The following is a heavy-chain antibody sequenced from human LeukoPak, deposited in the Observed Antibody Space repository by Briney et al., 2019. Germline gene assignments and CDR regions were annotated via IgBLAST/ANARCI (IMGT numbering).Heavy chain of an antibody. CDR1: GSTFSDYY. CDR3: AREGGYCSGGSCRFFDY. J-gene: IGHJ4*02. Sequence: GGSLRLSCAASGSTFSDYYMSWIRQAPGKGLEWVANIKPDGSQKFCVDSVKDRFTISRDNAKNSLYLQMNSLRAEDTAVYYCAREGGYCSGGSCRFFDYWGQGTLITVSS. CDR2: IKPDGSQK. V-gene: IGHV3-7*01. D-gene: IGHD2-15*01.